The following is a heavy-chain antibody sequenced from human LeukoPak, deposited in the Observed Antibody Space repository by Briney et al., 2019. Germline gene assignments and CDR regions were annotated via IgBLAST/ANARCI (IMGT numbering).Heavy chain of an antibody. CDR2: ISGSGGST. CDR1: GFTFSSYA. D-gene: IGHD3-22*01. Sequence: GGSLRLSCAASGFTFSSYAMSWVRQAPGKGLEWVSAISGSGGSTYYADSVKGRFTISRDDSKNTAYLQMNSLKTEDTAVYYCTRSNYDSSGATFDYWGQGTLVTVSS. J-gene: IGHJ4*02. V-gene: IGHV3-23*01. CDR3: TRSNYDSSGATFDY.